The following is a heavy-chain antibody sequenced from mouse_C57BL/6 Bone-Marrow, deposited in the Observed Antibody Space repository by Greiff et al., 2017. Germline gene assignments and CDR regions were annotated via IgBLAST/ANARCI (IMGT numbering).Heavy chain of an antibody. CDR3: SYDGYYAMDY. CDR1: GYTFTDYE. Sequence: QVQLQQSGAELVRPGASVTLSCKASGYTFTDYEMHWVKQTPVHGLEWIGAIDPETGGTDYNQKFKGKAILPADKSSSPAYMELRSLTSEDSAVYYSSYDGYYAMDYWGQGTSVTVSS. V-gene: IGHV1-15*01. J-gene: IGHJ4*01. CDR2: IDPETGGT. D-gene: IGHD2-12*01.